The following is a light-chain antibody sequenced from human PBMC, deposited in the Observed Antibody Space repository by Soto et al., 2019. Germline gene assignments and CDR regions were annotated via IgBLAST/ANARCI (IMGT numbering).Light chain of an antibody. CDR1: SSDVGGSNY. V-gene: IGLV2-14*03. CDR2: DVS. J-gene: IGLJ2*01. Sequence: QSALTQPASVSGSPGQSITVSCTGTSSDVGGSNYVSWYQQHPGKAPKLMIYDVSNRPSGVSNRFSGSKSGNTASLTISGLQAEDEGDYYCSSYTITSTVLFGGGTKLTVL. CDR3: SSYTITSTVL.